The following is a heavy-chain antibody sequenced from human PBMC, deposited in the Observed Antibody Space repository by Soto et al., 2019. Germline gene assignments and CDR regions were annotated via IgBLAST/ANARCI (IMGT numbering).Heavy chain of an antibody. V-gene: IGHV1-18*01. CDR3: ARGSPDYYYGSGTASYYFDY. CDR2: ISAYNGNT. Sequence: GTSVKVSCTASGYTFTSYGISWVRQAPGQGLEWMGWISAYNGNTNYAQKLQGRVTMTTDTSTSTAYMELRSLRSDDTAVYYCARGSPDYYYGSGTASYYFDYWGQGTLVTVSS. CDR1: GYTFTSYG. J-gene: IGHJ4*02. D-gene: IGHD3-10*01.